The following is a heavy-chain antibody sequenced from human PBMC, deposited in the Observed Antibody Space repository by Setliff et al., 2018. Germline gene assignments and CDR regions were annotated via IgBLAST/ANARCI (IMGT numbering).Heavy chain of an antibody. CDR3: ARAPRLEWLLPTFDS. CDR2: INNYNGNT. D-gene: IGHD3-3*01. V-gene: IGHV1-18*01. Sequence: GASVKVSCKPSGYTFISYGISWVRQAPGQGLEWMGWINNYNGNTDYAQNIQGRVTMTTDTSTSTAYMELRSLRSDDTAVYYCARAPRLEWLLPTFDSWGQGTLVTVSS. J-gene: IGHJ4*02. CDR1: GYTFISYG.